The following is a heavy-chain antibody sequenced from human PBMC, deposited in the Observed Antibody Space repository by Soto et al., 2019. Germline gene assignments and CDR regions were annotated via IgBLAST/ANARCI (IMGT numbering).Heavy chain of an antibody. CDR2: ISSSSSTI. V-gene: IGHV3-48*01. CDR1: GFTFSSYS. Sequence: EVQLVESGGGLVQPGGSLRLSCEASGFTFSSYSMNWVRQAPGKGLEWVAYISSSSSTIYYADSVKGRFTISRDNAKNSLYLQMNRLRAEDTAVYYCARDYGDFWSGPTGGFDYWGQGTLVTVSS. D-gene: IGHD3-3*01. CDR3: ARDYGDFWSGPTGGFDY. J-gene: IGHJ4*02.